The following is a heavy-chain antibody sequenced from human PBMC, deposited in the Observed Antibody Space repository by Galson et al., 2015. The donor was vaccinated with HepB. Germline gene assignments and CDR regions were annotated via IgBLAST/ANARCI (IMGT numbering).Heavy chain of an antibody. J-gene: IGHJ4*02. V-gene: IGHV3-43*01. CDR3: AKDGYYDSSGYHFCDY. CDR2: ISWDGGST. Sequence: SLRLSCAASGFTFDDYTMHWVRQAPGKGLEWVSLISWDGGSTYYADSVKGRFTISRDNSKNSLYLQMNSLRTEDTALYYCAKDGYYDSSGYHFCDYWGQGTLVTVSS. CDR1: GFTFDDYT. D-gene: IGHD3-22*01.